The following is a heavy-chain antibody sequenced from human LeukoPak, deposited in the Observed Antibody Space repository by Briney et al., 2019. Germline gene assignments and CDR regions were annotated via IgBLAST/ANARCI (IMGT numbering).Heavy chain of an antibody. CDR3: ARDGDYANYYYYGMDV. CDR1: GGSISSGDYY. J-gene: IGHJ6*02. D-gene: IGHD4-17*01. CDR2: IYYSGST. Sequence: SETLSLTCTVSGGSISSGDYYWSWIRQPPGKGLEWIGYIYYSGSTYYNPSLKSRVTISVDTSKNQFSLKLSSVTAADTAVYYCARDGDYANYYYYGMDVWGQGTTVTVSS. V-gene: IGHV4-30-4*01.